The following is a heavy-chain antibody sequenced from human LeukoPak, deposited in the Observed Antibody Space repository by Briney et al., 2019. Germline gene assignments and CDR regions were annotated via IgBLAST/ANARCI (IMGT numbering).Heavy chain of an antibody. CDR2: IKNDGSDK. V-gene: IGHV3-7*01. Sequence: PGGSLRLSCEASGFSFSAAWMTWVRQAPGKGLEWVATIKNDGSDKCYVDSVKGRFTPSRDNAKNLVYLQMNSLRVEDTAVYYCVNLGYSDGGQGTLVTVSS. D-gene: IGHD5-12*01. CDR3: VNLGYSD. J-gene: IGHJ4*02. CDR1: GFSFSAAW.